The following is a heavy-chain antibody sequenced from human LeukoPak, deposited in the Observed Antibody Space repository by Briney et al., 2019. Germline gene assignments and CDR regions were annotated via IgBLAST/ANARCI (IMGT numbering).Heavy chain of an antibody. D-gene: IGHD1-26*01. J-gene: IGHJ5*02. CDR1: GYRFTGYW. CDR3: ARLKSRELWEPDSNWFDP. V-gene: IGHV5-51*01. Sequence: AGESLKISCNGSGYRFTGYWIAWVRQMPGKGLELMGIIYPGDSDTRYSPSFQGQVTISADKSISTAYLQWSSLKASDTAMYYCARLKSRELWEPDSNWFDPWGQGTLVTVSS. CDR2: IYPGDSDT.